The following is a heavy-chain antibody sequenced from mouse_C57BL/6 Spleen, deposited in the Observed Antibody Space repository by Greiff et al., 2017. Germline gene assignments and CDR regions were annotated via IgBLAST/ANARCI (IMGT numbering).Heavy chain of an antibody. D-gene: IGHD1-1*01. CDR3: ARSGSSSYAMDY. V-gene: IGHV1-69*01. Sequence: QVQLQQPGAELVMPGASVKLSCKASGYTFPSYWMHWVKQRPGQGLEWLGEIDPSDSSTNYNQKFKGKSTLTVDKSSSTAYMQLSSLTSEDSAVYYCARSGSSSYAMDYWGQGTSVTVSS. CDR2: IDPSDSST. J-gene: IGHJ4*01. CDR1: GYTFPSYW.